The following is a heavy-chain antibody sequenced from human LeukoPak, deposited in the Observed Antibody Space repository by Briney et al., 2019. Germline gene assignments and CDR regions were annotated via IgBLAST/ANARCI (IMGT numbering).Heavy chain of an antibody. V-gene: IGHV3-7*01. D-gene: IGHD3-10*01. Sequence: PGGSLRLSCAASGFTFSSYWMSWVRQAPGKGLEWVANIKQDGSEKYYVDSVKGRFTISRDNAKNSLYLQMNSLRAEDTAVYYCAREGSVLLGNWFDPWGQGTLVTVSS. J-gene: IGHJ5*02. CDR3: AREGSVLLGNWFDP. CDR1: GFTFSSYW. CDR2: IKQDGSEK.